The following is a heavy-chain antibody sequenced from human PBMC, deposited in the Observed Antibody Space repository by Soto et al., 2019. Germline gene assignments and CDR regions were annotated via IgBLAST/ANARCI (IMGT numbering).Heavy chain of an antibody. D-gene: IGHD2-2*01. V-gene: IGHV3-21*01. CDR1: GFTFSLYP. J-gene: IGHJ5*02. CDR3: ARIDQA. Sequence: PGGSLRLSCAASGFTFSLYPMNWVRQVPGKGLEWSSSISTSSNYIYYADSVKGRFTISRDNARNSLYLQMNSLRVDDTAVYYCARIDQAWGQGALVTVSS. CDR2: ISTSSNYI.